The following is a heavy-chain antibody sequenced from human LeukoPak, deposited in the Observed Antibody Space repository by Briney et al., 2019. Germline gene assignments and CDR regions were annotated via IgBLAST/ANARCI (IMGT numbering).Heavy chain of an antibody. CDR1: GFNFSNYG. D-gene: IGHD2/OR15-2a*01. V-gene: IGHV3-30*03. Sequence: GGSLRLSCAASGFNFSNYGVHWVRQPLGKGLEWAAFMSYDGSNQYYADSVKGRFTVSRDSSKNTLYLQMNSLREEDTALYYCATSLRFARGWLPPTYFDNWGRGTLVTVSS. J-gene: IGHJ4*02. CDR2: MSYDGSNQ. CDR3: ATSLRFARGWLPPTYFDN.